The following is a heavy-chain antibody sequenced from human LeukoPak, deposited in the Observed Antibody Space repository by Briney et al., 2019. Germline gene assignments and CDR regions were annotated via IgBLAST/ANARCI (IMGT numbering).Heavy chain of an antibody. D-gene: IGHD3-22*01. CDR2: IYYSGST. Sequence: PSETLSLTCAVYGGSFSGYYWSWIRQPPGKGLEWIGYIYYSGSTNYNPSLKSRVTISVDTSKNQFSLKLSSVTAADTAVYYCAGNYYDSSGYLTDYWGQGTLVTVSS. J-gene: IGHJ4*02. CDR3: AGNYYDSSGYLTDY. V-gene: IGHV4-59*01. CDR1: GGSFSGYY.